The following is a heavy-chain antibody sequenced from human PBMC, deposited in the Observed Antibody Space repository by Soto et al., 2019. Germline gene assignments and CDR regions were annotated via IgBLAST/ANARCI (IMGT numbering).Heavy chain of an antibody. CDR2: IIPIFATA. J-gene: IGHJ3*02. CDR1: GGTFYSYA. Sequence: QVQLVQSGAEVKKPGSSVKVSCKASGGTFYSYAISWVRQAPGQGLEWMGGIIPIFATANYAQKFQGRVTITADTSTTTAYMELSSLRSEDTAVYYCARERTGTTRDAFAIWGQGTMVTVSS. CDR3: ARERTGTTRDAFAI. D-gene: IGHD1-7*01. V-gene: IGHV1-69*06.